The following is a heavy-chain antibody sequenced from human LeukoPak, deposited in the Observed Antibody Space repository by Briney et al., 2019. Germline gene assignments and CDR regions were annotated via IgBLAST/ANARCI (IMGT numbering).Heavy chain of an antibody. CDR2: INHSGST. Sequence: PSETPSLTCAVYGGSFSGYYWSWIRQPPGKGLEWIGEINHSGSTNYNPSLKSRVTISVDTSKNQFSLKLSSVTAADTAVYYCARVGAAAGTNWFDPWGQGTLVTVSS. D-gene: IGHD6-13*01. V-gene: IGHV4-34*01. CDR3: ARVGAAAGTNWFDP. CDR1: GGSFSGYY. J-gene: IGHJ5*02.